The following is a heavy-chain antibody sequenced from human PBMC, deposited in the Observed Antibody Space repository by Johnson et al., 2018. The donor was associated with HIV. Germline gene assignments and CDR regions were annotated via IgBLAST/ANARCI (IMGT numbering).Heavy chain of an antibody. J-gene: IGHJ3*02. V-gene: IGHV3-53*01. D-gene: IGHD5-24*01. CDR2: IYSGGST. Sequence: VQLLESGGDLIQPGGSLRLSCAASGFTVSSNYMTWVRQAPGKGLEWVSVIYSGGSTYYADSVKGRFTISRDNSKNTLYLQMNSLRAEDTAVYYCAREMAATNAWALDIWGQGTMVTVSS. CDR3: AREMAATNAWALDI. CDR1: GFTVSSNY.